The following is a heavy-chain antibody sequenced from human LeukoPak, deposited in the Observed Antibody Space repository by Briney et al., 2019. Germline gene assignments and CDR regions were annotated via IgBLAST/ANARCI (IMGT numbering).Heavy chain of an antibody. Sequence: SETLSLTCAVSGGPISSGGYSWSWIRQPPGKGLEWIGYIYHSGSTYYNPSLKSRVTISVDRSKNQFSLKLSSVTAADTAVYYCARASTFTDNWFDPWGQGTLVTVSS. D-gene: IGHD2-2*01. V-gene: IGHV4-30-2*01. CDR3: ARASTFTDNWFDP. CDR1: GGPISSGGYS. J-gene: IGHJ5*02. CDR2: IYHSGST.